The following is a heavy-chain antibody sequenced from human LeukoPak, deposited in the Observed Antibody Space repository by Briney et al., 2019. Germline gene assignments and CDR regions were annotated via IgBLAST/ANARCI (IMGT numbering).Heavy chain of an antibody. V-gene: IGHV4-39*02. CDR2: TYYSGST. J-gene: IGHJ1*01. CDR1: GDSVSRSDSY. Sequence: KPSETLSLTCSVSGDSVSRSDSYWDWIRQPPGKGLEGIGTTYYSGSTYYSSSLKRRVTMSIDPTNNPFSLNLRSVTAAATAVYYCARRRYYDGSGYLEWGQGTLLSVSS. D-gene: IGHD3-22*01. CDR3: ARRRYYDGSGYLE.